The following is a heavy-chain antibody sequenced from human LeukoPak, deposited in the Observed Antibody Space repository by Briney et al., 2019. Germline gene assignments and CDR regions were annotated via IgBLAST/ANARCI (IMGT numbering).Heavy chain of an antibody. V-gene: IGHV3-48*02. J-gene: IGHJ5*02. CDR3: ARGAWFDP. Sequence: GGSLRLSYAASGFSFSNFGMNWVRQAPGKGLEWISYITRSSSSIFYADSVKGRFTISRDDAKNSLYLQMNSLRDEDTAVYCCARGAWFDPWGQGTLVTVSS. CDR1: GFSFSNFG. CDR2: ITRSSSSI.